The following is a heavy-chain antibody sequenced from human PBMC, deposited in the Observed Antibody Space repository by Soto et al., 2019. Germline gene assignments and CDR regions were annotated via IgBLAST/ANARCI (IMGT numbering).Heavy chain of an antibody. J-gene: IGHJ5*02. CDR1: GYFFAGYW. Sequence: RVESLKISCKGSGYFFAGYWIAWVRQMPGKGLEWMGIIYPDNSNTKYSRSFQGQVTISADKSSSTAYLQWSSLKASDTAIYYCARQGAAVPTVPLIWFDPWGQGTLVTVSS. D-gene: IGHD6-13*01. V-gene: IGHV5-51*01. CDR2: IYPDNSNT. CDR3: ARQGAAVPTVPLIWFDP.